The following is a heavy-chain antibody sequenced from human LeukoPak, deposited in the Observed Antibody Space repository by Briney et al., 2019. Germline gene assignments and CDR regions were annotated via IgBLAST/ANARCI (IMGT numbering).Heavy chain of an antibody. V-gene: IGHV4-59*01. D-gene: IGHD1-26*01. Sequence: SETLSLTCTVSGGSISSYYWSWIRQPPGKGLEWIWYIYYSWSTNYNPSLKSRVTISVDTSKNQFSLKLRCVTAADTAVYYCARVGWGDYLDYWGQGTLVTVSS. J-gene: IGHJ4*02. CDR1: GGSISSYY. CDR2: IYYSWST. CDR3: ARVGWGDYLDY.